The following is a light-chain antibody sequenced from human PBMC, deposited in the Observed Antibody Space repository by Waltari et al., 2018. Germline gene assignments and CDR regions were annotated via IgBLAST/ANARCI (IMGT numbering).Light chain of an antibody. Sequence: EIVMTQSPATLSVSPGERATLSCRASQSVSSTLAWYQQNPGQAPRLLISGASHRATGIPARFSGSGSGTEFTLTISSLQSEDFAVYYCQQYNNWPLTFGGGTKVEIK. CDR1: QSVSST. CDR3: QQYNNWPLT. J-gene: IGKJ4*01. CDR2: GAS. V-gene: IGKV3-15*01.